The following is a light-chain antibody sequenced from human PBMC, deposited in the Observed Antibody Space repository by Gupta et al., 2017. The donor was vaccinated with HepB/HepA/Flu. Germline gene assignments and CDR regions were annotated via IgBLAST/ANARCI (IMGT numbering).Light chain of an antibody. CDR1: KLGDKY. V-gene: IGLV3-1*01. J-gene: IGLJ2*01. Sequence: SSELPPPPSLSVSPGQTASITCPGDKLGDKYACCYQLKPGQSPVLVIYQDSKRPAGIPARFSVSNSGNTATLTISGTQAMEEADYYCQAGDSITGAVFGGGTKLTV. CDR3: QAGDSITGAV. CDR2: QDS.